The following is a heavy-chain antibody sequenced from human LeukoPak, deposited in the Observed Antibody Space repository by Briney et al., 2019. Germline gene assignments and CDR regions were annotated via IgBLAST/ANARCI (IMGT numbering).Heavy chain of an antibody. CDR2: VYYTGGT. Sequence: SETLSLTCTVSGGYISSYTNYWRWIRQPPGKGLEWIATVYYTGGTYYNPSLKSRVTISIDTSRNHFSLKLTSVIAADTAMYYCVSNSSSSPWFDPWGQGTLVTVSS. D-gene: IGHD6-6*01. CDR3: VSNSSSSPWFDP. V-gene: IGHV4-39*02. J-gene: IGHJ5*02. CDR1: GGYISSYTNY.